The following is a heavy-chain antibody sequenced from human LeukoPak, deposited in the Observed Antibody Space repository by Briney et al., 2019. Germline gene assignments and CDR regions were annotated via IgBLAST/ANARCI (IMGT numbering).Heavy chain of an antibody. CDR2: IYYSGST. D-gene: IGHD6-19*01. Sequence: SETLSLTCAVYGGSFSGYYWSWIRQPPGKGLEWIGYIYYSGSTNYNPSLKSRVTISVDTSKNQFSLKLSSVTAADTAVYYCARFYSSGWTRVPFDPWGQGTLVTVSS. V-gene: IGHV4-59*01. J-gene: IGHJ5*02. CDR3: ARFYSSGWTRVPFDP. CDR1: GGSFSGYY.